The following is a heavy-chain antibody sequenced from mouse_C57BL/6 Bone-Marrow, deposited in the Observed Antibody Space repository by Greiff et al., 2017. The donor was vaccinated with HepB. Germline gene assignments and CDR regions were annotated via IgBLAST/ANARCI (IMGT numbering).Heavy chain of an antibody. CDR1: GFTFSDFY. V-gene: IGHV7-1*01. CDR2: SRNKANDYTT. D-gene: IGHD2-3*01. J-gene: IGHJ3*01. Sequence: DVKLVESGGGLVQSGRSLRLSCATSGFTFSDFYMEWVRQAPGKGLEWIAASRNKANDYTTEYSASVKGRFIVSRDTSQSILYLQMNALRAEDTAIYYCARDAGYYAFAYWGQGTLVTVSA. CDR3: ARDAGYYAFAY.